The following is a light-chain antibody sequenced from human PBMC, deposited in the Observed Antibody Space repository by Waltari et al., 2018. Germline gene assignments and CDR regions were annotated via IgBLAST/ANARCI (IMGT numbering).Light chain of an antibody. CDR3: QSYDSSVRAYV. CDR1: NSNTGAGFD. CDR2: GPT. Sequence: QSVLTQPPAVSGAPGQRVTISCTGSNSNTGAGFDVHWFQQLPGAAPKLLIYGPTNRPSDVPGRFSGSKSGSSASLAISGLQTEDEADYYCQSYDSSVRAYVFGSGTKVTVL. J-gene: IGLJ1*01. V-gene: IGLV1-40*01.